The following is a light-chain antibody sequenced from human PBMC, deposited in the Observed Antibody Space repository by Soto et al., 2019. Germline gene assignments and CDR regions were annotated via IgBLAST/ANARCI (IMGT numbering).Light chain of an antibody. CDR3: CSYAGSSTYV. Sequence: QSALTQPASVSGSPGQSNTISCTGTSSDVGSYNLVSWYQQHPGKAPKLMIYEGSKRPSGVSNRFSGSKSGNTASLTISGLQAQDEADYYCCSYAGSSTYVFGTGTKVTV. V-gene: IGLV2-23*01. CDR1: SSDVGSYNL. CDR2: EGS. J-gene: IGLJ1*01.